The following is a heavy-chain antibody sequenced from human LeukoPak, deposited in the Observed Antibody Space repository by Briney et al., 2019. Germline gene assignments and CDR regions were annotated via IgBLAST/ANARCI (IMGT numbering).Heavy chain of an antibody. V-gene: IGHV3-23*01. CDR3: AKGLHPSGWLPFDY. D-gene: IGHD6-19*01. CDR1: GFTFSNCA. CDR2: ISGSGYPT. Sequence: GGSLRLSCAASGFTFSNCAMTWVRQAPGKGLEWVSGISGSGYPTYYADSVKGRFTISRDNSRNMVDLEMSSLRAEDTAVYYCAKGLHPSGWLPFDYWGQGILVTVSS. J-gene: IGHJ4*02.